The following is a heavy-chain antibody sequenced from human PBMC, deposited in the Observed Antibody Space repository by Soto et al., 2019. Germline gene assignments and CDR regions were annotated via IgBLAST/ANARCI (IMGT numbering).Heavy chain of an antibody. CDR1: GGSISSSSYY. J-gene: IGHJ4*02. D-gene: IGHD4-17*01. Sequence: SETLSLTCTVSGGSISSSSYYWGWIRQPPGKGLEWIGSIYYSGSTYYNPSLKSRVTISVDTSKNQFSLKLSSVTAADTAVYYCARATPVTNEEFDYWGQGTLVTVSS. CDR3: ARATPVTNEEFDY. CDR2: IYYSGST. V-gene: IGHV4-39*01.